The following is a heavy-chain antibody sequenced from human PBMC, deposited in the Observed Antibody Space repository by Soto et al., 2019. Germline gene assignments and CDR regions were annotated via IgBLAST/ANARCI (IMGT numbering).Heavy chain of an antibody. Sequence: EVQLLESGGGLVQPGGSLRLSCAASGFAVSTYAMSWVRKTPGKGLEWVSTITGSGGSTYYADAVKGRFTISRDNSRNTLYLQMSSLRAEDTAVYSCASQRPCGGGSCFSLRSFDRWCQGTLVTVSS. CDR2: ITGSGGST. D-gene: IGHD2-15*01. V-gene: IGHV3-23*01. CDR3: ASQRPCGGGSCFSLRSFDR. J-gene: IGHJ4*02. CDR1: GFAVSTYA.